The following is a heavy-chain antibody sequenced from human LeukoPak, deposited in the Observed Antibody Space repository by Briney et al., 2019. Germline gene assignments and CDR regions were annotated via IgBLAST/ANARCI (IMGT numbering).Heavy chain of an antibody. V-gene: IGHV4-39*07. D-gene: IGHD6-19*01. Sequence: SETLSLTCTVSGGSISSSSYYWGWIRQPPGKGLEWIGSIYYSGSTYYNPSLKSRVTISVDTSKNQFSLKLSSVTAADTAVYYCARVRIAVAGTSYYFDYWGQGTLVTVSS. J-gene: IGHJ4*02. CDR1: GGSISSSSYY. CDR3: ARVRIAVAGTSYYFDY. CDR2: IYYSGST.